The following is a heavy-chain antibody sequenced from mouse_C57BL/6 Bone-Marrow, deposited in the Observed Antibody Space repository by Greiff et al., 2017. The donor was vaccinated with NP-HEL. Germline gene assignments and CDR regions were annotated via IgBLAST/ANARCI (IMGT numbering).Heavy chain of an antibody. CDR3: ARYDGYLYAMDY. CDR2: FYPGDGDP. D-gene: IGHD2-3*01. Sequence: QVQLQQSGPELVKPGASVKISCKASGYAFSSSWMNWVKQRPGKGLEWIGRFYPGDGDPNYNGKFKGQATLTADKSSSTAYMQLSSLTSEDSAVYFCARYDGYLYAMDYWGQGTSVTVSS. J-gene: IGHJ4*01. CDR1: GYAFSSSW. V-gene: IGHV1-82*01.